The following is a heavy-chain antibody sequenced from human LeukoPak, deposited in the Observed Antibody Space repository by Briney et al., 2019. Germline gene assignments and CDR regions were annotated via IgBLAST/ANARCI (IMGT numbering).Heavy chain of an antibody. D-gene: IGHD3-9*01. Sequence: PGGSLRLSCAASGFSFSSYAMSWVRQAPGKGLEWVSSISGSGDNTYYAESVKGRFTISRDNSKNTLFLQMNSLRAEDTAVYYCAKGSGYDTDFDYWGQGTLATVSS. CDR2: ISGSGDNT. V-gene: IGHV3-23*01. J-gene: IGHJ4*02. CDR3: AKGSGYDTDFDY. CDR1: GFSFSSYA.